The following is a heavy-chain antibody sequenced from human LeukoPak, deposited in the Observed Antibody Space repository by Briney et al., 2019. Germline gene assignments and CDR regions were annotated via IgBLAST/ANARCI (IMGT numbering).Heavy chain of an antibody. V-gene: IGHV4-61*01. J-gene: IGHJ5*02. CDR1: GGSVSSGSYY. D-gene: IGHD1-1*01. CDR2: IYYSGST. Sequence: SETLSLTCTVSGGSVSSGSYYWSWIRQPPGKGLEWIGYIYYSGSTNYNPSLKSRVTISVDKSKNQFSLNLSSVTAADTAVYFCAGGGNWRLDPWGQGTLVTVSS. CDR3: AGGGNWRLDP.